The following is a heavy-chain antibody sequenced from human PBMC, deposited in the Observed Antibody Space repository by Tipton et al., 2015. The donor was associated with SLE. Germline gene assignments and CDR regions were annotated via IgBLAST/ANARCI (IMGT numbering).Heavy chain of an antibody. V-gene: IGHV3-7*04. CDR2: IKEDGSEK. J-gene: IGHJ6*02. Sequence: SLRLSCVDSWLTLSRYWMNWVRQAPGKGLEWVATIKEDGSEKYYVDSVKGRFTISRDNAKNSLYLQMNSLTVEDTAVYYCVKDLRGGYFFYGMGVWGQGTTITVSS. D-gene: IGHD3-10*01. CDR3: VKDLRGGYFFYGMGV. CDR1: WLTLSRYW.